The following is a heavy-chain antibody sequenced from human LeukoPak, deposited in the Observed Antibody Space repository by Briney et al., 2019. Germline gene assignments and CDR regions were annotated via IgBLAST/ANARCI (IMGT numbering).Heavy chain of an antibody. CDR2: VSGSGGDT. Sequence: GGSLRLSCVASGFTFSSNAMNWVRQAPGKGLEWVSSVSGSGGDTYYADSVKGRVTISRDKSKNTLYLQMNCLRGEDTAIYYCAKRDYDYGMDVWGQGTTVTVSS. V-gene: IGHV3-23*01. CDR1: GFTFSSNA. CDR3: AKRDYDYGMDV. J-gene: IGHJ6*02.